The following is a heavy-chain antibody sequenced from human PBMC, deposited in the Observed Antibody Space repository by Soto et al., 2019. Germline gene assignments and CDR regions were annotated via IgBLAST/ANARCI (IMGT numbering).Heavy chain of an antibody. Sequence: QVHLQESGPGLVKPSETMSLTCTASGASIRNFYWNGVRLFPGKGLELIGDIYNVERTNYNPSLKSRVTLTVDTYMNQFSLKLSSVNVADTAVYYCAQTTGWPLVDHWGHGTLVAVSS. V-gene: IGHV4-59*01. CDR3: AQTTGWPLVDH. CDR1: GASIRNFY. D-gene: IGHD6-19*01. CDR2: IYNVERT. J-gene: IGHJ4*01.